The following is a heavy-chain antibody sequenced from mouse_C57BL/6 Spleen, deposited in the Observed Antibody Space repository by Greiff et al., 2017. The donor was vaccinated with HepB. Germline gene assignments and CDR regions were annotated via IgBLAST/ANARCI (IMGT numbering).Heavy chain of an antibody. CDR1: GFTFSSYG. CDR3: ARGLRPFYYFDY. D-gene: IGHD2-2*01. J-gene: IGHJ2*01. Sequence: VQLQQSGGDLVKPGGSLKLSCAASGFTFSSYGMSWVRQTPDKRLEWVATISSGGSYTYYPDSVKGRFTISRDNAKNTLYLQMSSLKSEDTAMYYCARGLRPFYYFDYWGQGTTLTVSS. V-gene: IGHV5-6*01. CDR2: ISSGGSYT.